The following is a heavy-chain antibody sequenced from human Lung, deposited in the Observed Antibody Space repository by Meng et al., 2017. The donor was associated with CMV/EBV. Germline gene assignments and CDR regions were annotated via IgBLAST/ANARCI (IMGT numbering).Heavy chain of an antibody. CDR2: ISYSGST. CDR3: ARDRAALGHYYYAMDV. J-gene: IGHJ6*02. Sequence: SETLSLXCTVSGHPITTYYWSWIRQPPGKGLEWIGYISYSGSTNYSPSLRSRVSLSVDTSKNQFSLELSAVTAADTARYYCARDRAALGHYYYAMDVWGQGTXVTVSS. V-gene: IGHV4-59*01. D-gene: IGHD2-15*01. CDR1: GHPITTYY.